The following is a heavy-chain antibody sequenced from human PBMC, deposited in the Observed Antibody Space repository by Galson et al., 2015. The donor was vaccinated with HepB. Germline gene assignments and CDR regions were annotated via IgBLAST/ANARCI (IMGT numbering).Heavy chain of an antibody. J-gene: IGHJ6*02. Sequence: SLRLSCAASGITFSSYAMHWVRQAPGKGLEWVAVISSDGSNKHYADSVKGRFTISRDNSKNTVYLQMNSLRSEDTAVYHCARERTKLATTGRIEYYYGMDVWGQGTTVTVSS. V-gene: IGHV3-30-3*01. CDR3: ARERTKLATTGRIEYYYGMDV. D-gene: IGHD6-13*01. CDR1: GITFSSYA. CDR2: ISSDGSNK.